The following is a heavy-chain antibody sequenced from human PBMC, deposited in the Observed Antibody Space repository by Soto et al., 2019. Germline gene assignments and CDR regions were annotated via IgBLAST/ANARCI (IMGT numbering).Heavy chain of an antibody. Sequence: GGSLRLSCGASGFTFSSYGMHWVRQAPGKGLEWVAVIWYDGSNKYYADSVKGRFTISRDNSKNTLYLQMNSLRAEDTAVYYCARDIGIAAAGTGYYYGMDVWGQGTTVTVSS. CDR1: GFTFSSYG. J-gene: IGHJ6*02. D-gene: IGHD6-13*01. CDR2: IWYDGSNK. CDR3: ARDIGIAAAGTGYYYGMDV. V-gene: IGHV3-33*01.